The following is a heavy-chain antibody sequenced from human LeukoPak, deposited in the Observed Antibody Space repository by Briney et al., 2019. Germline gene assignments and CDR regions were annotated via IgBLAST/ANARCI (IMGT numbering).Heavy chain of an antibody. CDR1: GVSISSSSYY. V-gene: IGHV4-39*02. J-gene: IGHJ6*02. CDR3: ARDRYYDSSGYYKVGYYYGMDV. D-gene: IGHD3-22*01. Sequence: PSETLSLTCTVSGVSISSSSYYWGWIRQPPGKGLECIGSFYYSGSTYYSPSLKSRVTISVDTSKNQFSLKLSSVTAADTAVYYCARDRYYDSSGYYKVGYYYGMDVWGQGTTVTVSS. CDR2: FYYSGST.